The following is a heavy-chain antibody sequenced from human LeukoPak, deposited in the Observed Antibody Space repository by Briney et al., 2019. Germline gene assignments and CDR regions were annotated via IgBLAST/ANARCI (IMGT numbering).Heavy chain of an antibody. CDR3: AKGPLIEVAGTTWDY. CDR1: GFTFSSYA. CDR2: ISGSGGST. Sequence: GGSLRLSCAASGFTFSSYALSWVRQFPGKGLEWVSAISGSGGSTYYAGSVKGRFTISRDNSKNTLHLQMNSLRAEDTAVYYCAKGPLIEVAGTTWDYWGQGTLVTVSS. D-gene: IGHD6-19*01. V-gene: IGHV3-23*01. J-gene: IGHJ4*02.